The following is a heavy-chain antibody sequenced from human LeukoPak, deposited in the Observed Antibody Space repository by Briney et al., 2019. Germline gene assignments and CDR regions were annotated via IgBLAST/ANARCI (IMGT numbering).Heavy chain of an antibody. J-gene: IGHJ4*02. CDR3: ARSGTTSLFDY. D-gene: IGHD1-14*01. CDR1: GFTFSRYE. V-gene: IGHV3-48*03. Sequence: GGSLRLSCVASGFTFSRYEMNWVRQAPGKGLEWVAYITSSGDTIFNADSVRGRFTISRDNAKNSLYLQMNSLRAEDTVVYYCARSGTTSLFDYWGQGTLVTVSS. CDR2: ITSSGDTI.